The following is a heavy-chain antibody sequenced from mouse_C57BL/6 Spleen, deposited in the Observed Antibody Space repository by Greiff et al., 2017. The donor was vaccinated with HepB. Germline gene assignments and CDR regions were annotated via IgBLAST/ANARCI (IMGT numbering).Heavy chain of an antibody. J-gene: IGHJ2*01. D-gene: IGHD1-1*01. CDR2: IDPSDSYT. Sequence: QVQLQQPGAELVRPGTSVKLSCKASGYTFPSYWMHWVKQRPGQGLEWIGVIDPSDSYTNYNQKFKGKATLTVDTSSSTAYMQLSSLTSEDSAVYYCARRLDYYGSSYFDYWGQGTTLTVSS. V-gene: IGHV1-59*01. CDR3: ARRLDYYGSSYFDY. CDR1: GYTFPSYW.